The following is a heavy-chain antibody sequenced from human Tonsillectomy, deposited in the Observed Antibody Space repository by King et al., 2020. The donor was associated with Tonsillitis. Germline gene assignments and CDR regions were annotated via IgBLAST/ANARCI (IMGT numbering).Heavy chain of an antibody. CDR3: ARSGITMVRGRHWCYP. Sequence: VQLVESGAEVKKPGASVKVSCTASGYTFTGYYMHWVRQAPGQGLEWMGWINPNSGGTNYAQQFQGRVTMTRDTSISTAYMELSRLRSDDTAVYYCARSGITMVRGRHWCYPWGQGTLVTVSS. CDR1: GYTFTGYY. V-gene: IGHV1-2*02. J-gene: IGHJ5*02. CDR2: INPNSGGT. D-gene: IGHD3-10*01.